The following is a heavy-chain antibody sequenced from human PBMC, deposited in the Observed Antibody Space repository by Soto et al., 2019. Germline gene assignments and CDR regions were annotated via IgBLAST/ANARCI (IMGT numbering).Heavy chain of an antibody. D-gene: IGHD6-25*01. V-gene: IGHV3-73*01. J-gene: IGHJ5*02. CDR1: GFTFSASA. CDR3: TRPRGGSNWFDX. CDR2: IRSKANNYAT. Sequence: GGSLRLSCAASGFTFSASAMHWVRQPSGKGLEWIGRIRSKANNYATAYGASVKGRFSISRDDSKNMAYLQMNSLTTEDTAIYYCTRPRGGSNWFDXWGQGTLVTVS.